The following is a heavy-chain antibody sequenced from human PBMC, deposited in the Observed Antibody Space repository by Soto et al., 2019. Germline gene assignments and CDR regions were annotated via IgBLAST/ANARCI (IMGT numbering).Heavy chain of an antibody. Sequence: QVQLVESGGGVVQPGRSLRLSCAASGFTFSSYGMHWVRQAPGKGLEWVAVIWYDGSNKYYADSVKGRFTISRDNSKNTLYLQMNSRRAEDTAVYYCARDRSSGWYGIGWFDPWGQGTLVTVSS. J-gene: IGHJ5*02. V-gene: IGHV3-33*01. CDR3: ARDRSSGWYGIGWFDP. D-gene: IGHD6-19*01. CDR1: GFTFSSYG. CDR2: IWYDGSNK.